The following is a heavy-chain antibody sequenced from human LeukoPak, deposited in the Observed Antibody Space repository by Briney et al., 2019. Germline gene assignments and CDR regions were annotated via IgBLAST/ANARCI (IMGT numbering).Heavy chain of an antibody. CDR1: GGTFSSYA. Sequence: SVKVSCKASGGTFSSYAISWVRQAPGQGLEWMGGIIPIFGTANYAQKFQGRVTITADESTSTAYMELSSLRSEDTAVYYCARARNYRNWFDPWGQGTLVTVSS. D-gene: IGHD1-7*01. V-gene: IGHV1-69*13. CDR3: ARARNYRNWFDP. J-gene: IGHJ5*02. CDR2: IIPIFGTA.